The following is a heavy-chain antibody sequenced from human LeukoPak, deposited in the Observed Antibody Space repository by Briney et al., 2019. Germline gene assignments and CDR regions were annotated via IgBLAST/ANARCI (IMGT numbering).Heavy chain of an antibody. CDR2: INPNSGDT. CDR1: GYTFTGYY. J-gene: IGHJ3*02. Sequence: ASVKVSCKASGYTFTGYYMHWVRQAPGQGLEWMGWINPNSGDTNYAQKFQGRVTMTRDTSISTAYMELSRLRSDDTAVYYCARVNEPQYIGGVMAFGIWGQGTMVTVSS. CDR3: ARVNEPQYIGGVMAFGI. D-gene: IGHD1-1*01. V-gene: IGHV1-2*02.